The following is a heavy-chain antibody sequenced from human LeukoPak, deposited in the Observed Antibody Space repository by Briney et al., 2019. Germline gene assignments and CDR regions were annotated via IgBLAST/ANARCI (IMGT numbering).Heavy chain of an antibody. D-gene: IGHD3-22*01. CDR1: GFTFDDYG. CDR3: ARVLHKRNYDGSDYYGY. CDR2: INRNGGTT. J-gene: IGHJ4*02. Sequence: GGSLRLSCAGSGFTFDDYGMSWVRQAPGKGLEWVSGINRNGGTTVYADSVKGRFTISRDNAKNSLYPQMNSLRADDTAVYYCARVLHKRNYDGSDYYGYWGQGTLVTVSS. V-gene: IGHV3-20*04.